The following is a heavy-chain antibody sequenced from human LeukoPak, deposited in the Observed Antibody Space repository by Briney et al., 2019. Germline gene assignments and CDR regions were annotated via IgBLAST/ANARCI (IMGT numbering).Heavy chain of an antibody. V-gene: IGHV1-8*01. CDR1: GYTFTSYD. Sequence: ASVKVSCKASGYTFTSYDINWVRQATGQGLEWMGWMNPNSGNTGYAQKFQGRVTMTRNTSISTAYMELSSLRSEDTAVYYCARGDTAMPGSWVYYYYYYYMDVWGKGTTVTISS. D-gene: IGHD5-18*01. CDR3: ARGDTAMPGSWVYYYYYYYMDV. CDR2: MNPNSGNT. J-gene: IGHJ6*03.